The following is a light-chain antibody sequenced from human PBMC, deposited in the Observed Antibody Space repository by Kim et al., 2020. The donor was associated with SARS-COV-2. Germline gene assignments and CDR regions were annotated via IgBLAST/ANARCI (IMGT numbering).Light chain of an antibody. CDR1: SGSIASTY. CDR3: QSYDSSNLWV. J-gene: IGLJ3*02. V-gene: IGLV6-57*03. CDR2: EDN. Sequence: KPVTISCTRSSGSIASTYVQWYQQRPGSATTTVIYEDNQRPSGVPDRFSGSIDSSSNSASLTISGLKTEDEADYYCQSYDSSNLWVFGGGTQLTVL.